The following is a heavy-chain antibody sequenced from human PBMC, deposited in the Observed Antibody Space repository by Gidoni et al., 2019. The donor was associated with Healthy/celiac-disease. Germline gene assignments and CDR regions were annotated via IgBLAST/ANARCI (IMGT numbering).Heavy chain of an antibody. Sequence: EVQLLASGGGWVQTGGSLGLSCAAAGFTFGSYAMSWVRTAPGKGLEWVSAISGRGGSTYYADSVKGRFTISRDNSKNTLYLQMNSLRAEDTAVYYCAKDRGYHPRIDYWGQGTLVTVSS. CDR1: GFTFGSYA. J-gene: IGHJ4*02. CDR3: AKDRGYHPRIDY. V-gene: IGHV3-23*01. CDR2: ISGRGGST. D-gene: IGHD3-10*01.